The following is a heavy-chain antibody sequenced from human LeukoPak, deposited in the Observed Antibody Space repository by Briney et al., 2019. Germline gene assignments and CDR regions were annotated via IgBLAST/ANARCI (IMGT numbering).Heavy chain of an antibody. Sequence: PSETLSLTCTVSGGSISSSSYYWGWIRQPPGKGLEWIGSIYYSGSTYYNPSLKSRVTISVDTSKNQFSLKLSSVTAADTAVYYCARYYDILTGYYNLAFDYWGQGTLVTVSS. D-gene: IGHD3-9*01. CDR2: IYYSGST. V-gene: IGHV4-39*01. CDR1: GGSISSSSYY. J-gene: IGHJ4*02. CDR3: ARYYDILTGYYNLAFDY.